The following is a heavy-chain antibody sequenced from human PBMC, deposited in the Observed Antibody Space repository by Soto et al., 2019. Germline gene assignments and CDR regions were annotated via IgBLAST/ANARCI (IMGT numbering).Heavy chain of an antibody. J-gene: IGHJ6*02. D-gene: IGHD2-15*01. CDR3: ARTLPGTPGFARFYYYYGVDV. Sequence: QITLKESGPALIKPTQTLTLTCTFSGFSLSSSGVAVGWIRQSPGKAPEWLALIYWNDDKRYSPSLKSRLTVTKHTSTKQVVLTLANMDPVDTATYYCARTLPGTPGFARFYYYYGVDVWGPGTTVTVSS. CDR1: GFSLSSSGVA. CDR2: IYWNDDK. V-gene: IGHV2-5*01.